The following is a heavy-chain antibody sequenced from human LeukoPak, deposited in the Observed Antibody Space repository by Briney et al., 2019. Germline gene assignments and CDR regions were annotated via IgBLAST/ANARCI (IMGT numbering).Heavy chain of an antibody. CDR3: RVGYFDLHYYFDY. CDR2: ISWNSGSI. D-gene: IGHD3-9*01. CDR1: GFTFDDYA. Sequence: PGGSLRLSCAASGFTFDDYAMHWVRQAPWKGLEWVSGISWNSGSIGYADSVKGRFTISRDNAKNSLYLQMNSLRAEDTALYYCRVGYFDLHYYFDYWGQGTLVTASS. J-gene: IGHJ4*02. V-gene: IGHV3-9*01.